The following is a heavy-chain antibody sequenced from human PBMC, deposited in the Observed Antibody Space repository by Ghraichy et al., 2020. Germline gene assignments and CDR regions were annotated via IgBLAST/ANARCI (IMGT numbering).Heavy chain of an antibody. CDR3: SRGPNGGAAPAGAYIYYYAIDV. V-gene: IGHV3-72*01. J-gene: IGHJ6*02. D-gene: IGHD3-16*01. Sequence: GGSLRLSCAASGFTFSDLYMDWVRQAPGKGLEWVGRTRNKANSYTTEYAASVKGRFTISRDESKNSLDLQMNSLKTEDTAVYYCSRGPNGGAAPAGAYIYYYAIDVWGQGTTVTVSS. CDR2: TRNKANSYTT. CDR1: GFTFSDLY.